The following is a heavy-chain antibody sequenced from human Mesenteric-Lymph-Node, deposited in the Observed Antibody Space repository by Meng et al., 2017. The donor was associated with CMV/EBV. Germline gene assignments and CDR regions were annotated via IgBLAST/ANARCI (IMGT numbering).Heavy chain of an antibody. D-gene: IGHD6-19*01. J-gene: IGHJ3*02. V-gene: IGHV4-39*01. Sequence: SETLSLTCTVSGGSISSSSYYWGWIRQPPGKGLEWIGTIYYSGSTYYNSSLKSRVTISVDTFKNQFSLKLNSVTAADTAAYYCARPYSSGWGDAFDIWGQGTMVTVSS. CDR1: GGSISSSSYY. CDR3: ARPYSSGWGDAFDI. CDR2: IYYSGST.